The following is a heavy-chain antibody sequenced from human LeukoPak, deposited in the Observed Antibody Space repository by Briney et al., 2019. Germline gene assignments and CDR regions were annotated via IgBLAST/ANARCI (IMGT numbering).Heavy chain of an antibody. Sequence: GESLKISCKGSGYSFSSYWIAWVRQMPEKGLEWMGIIHPGDSDTRDSPSFQGQVTISADKSISTAYLQWSSLKASDTAMYYCARLYCSGGSCFDPWGQGTLVTVSS. V-gene: IGHV5-51*01. CDR3: ARLYCSGGSCFDP. CDR2: IHPGDSDT. CDR1: GYSFSSYW. J-gene: IGHJ5*02. D-gene: IGHD2-15*01.